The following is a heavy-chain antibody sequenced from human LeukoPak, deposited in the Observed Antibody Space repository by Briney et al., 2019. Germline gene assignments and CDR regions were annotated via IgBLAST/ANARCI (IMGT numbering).Heavy chain of an antibody. CDR1: GFTFSACA. Sequence: QPGGSLRLSCAASGFTFSACAMHWVRQAPGKGLEWVAVIWYDGGIKYYADSVKGRFTVSRDNSKSTLYLQLNSLRAEDTAVYYCARISCTGNSCRPYSYYDMDVWGQGTTVTVSS. CDR2: IWYDGGIK. V-gene: IGHV3-33*08. CDR3: ARISCTGNSCRPYSYYDMDV. D-gene: IGHD2-8*02. J-gene: IGHJ6*02.